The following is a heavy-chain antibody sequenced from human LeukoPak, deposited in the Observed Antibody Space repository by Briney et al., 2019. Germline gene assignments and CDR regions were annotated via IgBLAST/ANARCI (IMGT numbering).Heavy chain of an antibody. CDR2: ISGRGGST. J-gene: IGHJ5*02. V-gene: IGHV3-23*01. CDR1: GFTFSSYA. CDR3: AKGSITIFGVEKNWFDP. Sequence: PGGSLRLYCAASGFTFSSYAMSWVRQAPGKGLEWVSAISGRGGSTYYADSVKGRFTISRDNSKNTLYLQMNSLRAEDTAVYYCAKGSITIFGVEKNWFDPWGQGTLVTVSS. D-gene: IGHD3-3*01.